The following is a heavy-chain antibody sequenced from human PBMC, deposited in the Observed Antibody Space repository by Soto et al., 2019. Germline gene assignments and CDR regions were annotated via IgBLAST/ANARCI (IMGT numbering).Heavy chain of an antibody. Sequence: SETLSLTCTVSGGSISSSSYYWGWIRQPPGKGLEWIGSIYYSGSTYYNPSLKSRVTISVDTSKNQFSLKLSSVTAADTAVYYCARPRIDIVVVPAAMGWWFDPWGQGTLVTVSS. CDR3: ARPRIDIVVVPAAMGWWFDP. V-gene: IGHV4-39*01. CDR2: IYYSGST. J-gene: IGHJ5*02. CDR1: GGSISSSSYY. D-gene: IGHD2-2*01.